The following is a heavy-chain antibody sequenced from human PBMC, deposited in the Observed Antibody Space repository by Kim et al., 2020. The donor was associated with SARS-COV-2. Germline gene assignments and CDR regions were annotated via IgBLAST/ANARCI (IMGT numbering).Heavy chain of an antibody. CDR2: GSP. D-gene: IGHD3-16*01. J-gene: IGHJ6*04. V-gene: IGHV4-59*01. CDR3: ARETVFGVV. Sequence: GSPNYNPSLQSRVTISVDTSKNQFSLKLSSVTAADTAVYYCARETVFGVVWGKGTTVTVSS.